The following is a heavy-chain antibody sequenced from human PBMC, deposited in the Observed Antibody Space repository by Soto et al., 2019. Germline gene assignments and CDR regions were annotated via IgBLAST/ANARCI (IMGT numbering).Heavy chain of an antibody. Sequence: GGSLRLSCAASGFTFSAYGIHWVRQAPGKGLEWVAVISHDGSNTNYADSVKGRFTFSRDNSKDTVYLQMNSLRAEDTAVYYCAMVDVYVTPSPQDVWGQGTTVTVSS. V-gene: IGHV3-30*03. CDR1: GFTFSAYG. CDR3: AMVDVYVTPSPQDV. J-gene: IGHJ6*02. D-gene: IGHD3-16*01. CDR2: ISHDGSNT.